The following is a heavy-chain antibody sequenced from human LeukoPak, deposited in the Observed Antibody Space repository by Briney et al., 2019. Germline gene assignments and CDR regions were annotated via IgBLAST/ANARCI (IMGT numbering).Heavy chain of an antibody. J-gene: IGHJ5*02. D-gene: IGHD2-2*01. CDR2: IYTSGST. CDR3: ARARGGTYQLQFSNWFDP. CDR1: GASISSYY. Sequence: SETLSLTCTVSGASISSYYWSWIRQPAGKGLEWIGRIYTSGSTNYNPSLKSRVTMSVDTSKNQFSLKLSSVIAADTAVYYCARARGGTYQLQFSNWFDPWGQGTLVTVSS. V-gene: IGHV4-4*07.